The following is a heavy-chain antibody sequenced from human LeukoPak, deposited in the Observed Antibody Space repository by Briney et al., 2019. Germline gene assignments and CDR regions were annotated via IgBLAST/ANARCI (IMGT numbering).Heavy chain of an antibody. CDR2: ISKDGFNQ. V-gene: IGHV3-30*15. Sequence: PGTSLRLSCAASGFTFSSYAMYWVRQAPGKGLEWVSLISKDGFNQDHADSVKGRFNISRDNSRDTLYHQMSSLRPEDTAVYYCAREAYYGSGRSRQPSPVWGQGTLVIVSS. CDR1: GFTFSSYA. J-gene: IGHJ4*02. D-gene: IGHD3-10*01. CDR3: AREAYYGSGRSRQPSPV.